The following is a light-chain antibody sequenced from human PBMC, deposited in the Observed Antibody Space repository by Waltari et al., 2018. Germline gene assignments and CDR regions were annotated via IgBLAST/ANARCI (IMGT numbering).Light chain of an antibody. CDR1: QTVSSN. CDR2: GSS. Sequence: ETILTQSPSTLSVSPGERATLPCRASQTVSSNLAWYQQKPGQAPRPLIYGSSTRAAGIPARVSGRGSGTQFTLTINSLQSEDFAVDYCQQYNNWPPWTFGQGTKVEIK. J-gene: IGKJ1*01. CDR3: QQYNNWPPWT. V-gene: IGKV3-15*01.